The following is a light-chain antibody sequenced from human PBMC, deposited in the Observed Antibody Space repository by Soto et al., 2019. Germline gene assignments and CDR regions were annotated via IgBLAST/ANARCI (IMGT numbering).Light chain of an antibody. V-gene: IGLV2-14*01. J-gene: IGLJ1*01. CDR3: SSYTSSSTYV. CDR2: EVS. CDR1: SSDVGTYNY. Sequence: QSALTQPASVSGSPGQSITISCTGTSSDVGTYNYVSWYQLHPGKAPKLMVYEVSNRPSGVSNRFSGSKSGNTASLTISGLQAEDEADYHCSSYTSSSTYVFGTGTKLNVL.